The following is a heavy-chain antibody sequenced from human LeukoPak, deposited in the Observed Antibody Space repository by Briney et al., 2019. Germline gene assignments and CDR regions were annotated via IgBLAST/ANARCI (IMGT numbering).Heavy chain of an antibody. J-gene: IGHJ4*02. Sequence: ESLKISCKGSGYSFTSYWIGWVRLLPGKGLGWMGIIYPVDSDTTSSPSFQGQVTISADKSTSTVYLQWSSLQASDTAMYYCARHGRDGYNYYFDYWGQGTLVTVSS. CDR2: IYPVDSDT. V-gene: IGHV5-51*01. D-gene: IGHD5-24*01. CDR1: GYSFTSYW. CDR3: ARHGRDGYNYYFDY.